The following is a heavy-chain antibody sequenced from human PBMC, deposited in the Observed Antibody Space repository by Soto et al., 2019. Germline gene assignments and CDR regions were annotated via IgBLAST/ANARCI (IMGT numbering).Heavy chain of an antibody. Sequence: SETLSLTCTVSGGSINNGAYYYSWILQPPGEGLEWIGSVYYSGSTYYNPSLKSRVTISVDTSKRQFSLNLSSMTAADTAVYYCARQNTGHNWFGPWGQGTLVTVSS. J-gene: IGHJ5*02. V-gene: IGHV4-39*01. CDR1: GGSINNGAYY. CDR2: VYYSGST. D-gene: IGHD4-17*01. CDR3: ARQNTGHNWFGP.